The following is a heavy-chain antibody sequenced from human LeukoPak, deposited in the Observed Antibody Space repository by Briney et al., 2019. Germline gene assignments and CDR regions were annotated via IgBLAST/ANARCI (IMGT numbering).Heavy chain of an antibody. V-gene: IGHV4-34*01. J-gene: IGHJ5*02. CDR3: ARGKAAAGTSWFDP. CDR2: INHSGST. CDR1: GGSFSGYY. Sequence: SETLSLTCAVYGGSFSGYYWSWIRQPPGKGLEWIGEINHSGSTNYNPSLKSRVTISVDTSKNQFSLKLSSVTAADTAVYYCARGKAAAGTSWFDPWGQGTLVTVSS. D-gene: IGHD6-13*01.